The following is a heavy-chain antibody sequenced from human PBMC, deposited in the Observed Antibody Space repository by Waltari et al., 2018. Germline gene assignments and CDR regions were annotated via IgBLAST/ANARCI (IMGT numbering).Heavy chain of an antibody. D-gene: IGHD6-25*01. V-gene: IGHV1-8*02. Sequence: QVQLVQSGAEVKKPGSSVKVSCKASGGTFSSYAISWVRQAPGQGLEWMGGMNPTSGDTGYAKQFQDRVAMTRNTAISTAYMELSSLGSEDTAVYYCARGVAAGVDVWGQGTTVIVSS. CDR3: ARGVAAGVDV. CDR1: GGTFSSYA. J-gene: IGHJ6*02. CDR2: MNPTSGDT.